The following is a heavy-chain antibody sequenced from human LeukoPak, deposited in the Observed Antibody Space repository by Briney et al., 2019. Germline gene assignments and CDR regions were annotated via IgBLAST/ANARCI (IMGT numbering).Heavy chain of an antibody. V-gene: IGHV3-33*01. Sequence: GGSLRLSCAASGFTFSSYGMHWVRQAPGKGLEWVAVIWYDGSNKYHADSVKGRFTISRDNSKNTLYLQMNSLRAEDTAVYYCAREDGSGSSDFDYWGQGTLVTVSS. J-gene: IGHJ4*02. D-gene: IGHD3-10*01. CDR3: AREDGSGSSDFDY. CDR2: IWYDGSNK. CDR1: GFTFSSYG.